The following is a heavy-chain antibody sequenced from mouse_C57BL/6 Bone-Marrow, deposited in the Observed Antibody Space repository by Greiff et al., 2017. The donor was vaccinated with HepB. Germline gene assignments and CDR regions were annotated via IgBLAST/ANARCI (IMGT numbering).Heavy chain of an antibody. Sequence: EVQLQESGPELVKPGASVKISCKASGYSFTGYYMNWVKQSPEKSLEWIGEINPSTGGTTYNQKFKAKATLTVDKSSSTAYMQLKSLTSEDSAVYYCARSNLDYWGQGTSVTVSS. CDR2: INPSTGGT. V-gene: IGHV1-42*01. CDR3: ARSNLDY. CDR1: GYSFTGYY. J-gene: IGHJ4*01.